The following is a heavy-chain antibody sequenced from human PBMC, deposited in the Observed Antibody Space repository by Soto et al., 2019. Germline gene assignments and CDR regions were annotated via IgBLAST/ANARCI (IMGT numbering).Heavy chain of an antibody. J-gene: IGHJ6*02. D-gene: IGHD1-20*01. CDR2: IWYDGSNK. CDR1: GFTFSSYG. Sequence: PGGSLRLSCAASGFTFSSYGMHWVRQAPGKGLEWVAIIWYDGSNKYYADSVKGRFTISRDNSKNTLSLQMNSLRAEDTAVYYCARDFQVYGGDYYYGMDVWGQGTTVTVSS. V-gene: IGHV3-33*01. CDR3: ARDFQVYGGDYYYGMDV.